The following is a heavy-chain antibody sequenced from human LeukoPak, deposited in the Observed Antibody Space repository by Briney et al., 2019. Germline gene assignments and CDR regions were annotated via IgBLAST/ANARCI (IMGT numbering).Heavy chain of an antibody. Sequence: PGGSLRLSCAASGFTFSSYAMGGFGQAPGRGRDGVPAISVSGGSTYSAHSATGRFTISRDNSKNTLYLQMNSLRAEHTAVYYCARDQPSVVVITPNAFDIWGQGTMVTVSS. CDR2: ISVSGGST. CDR1: GFTFSSYA. D-gene: IGHD3-22*01. V-gene: IGHV3-23*01. CDR3: ARDQPSVVVITPNAFDI. J-gene: IGHJ3*02.